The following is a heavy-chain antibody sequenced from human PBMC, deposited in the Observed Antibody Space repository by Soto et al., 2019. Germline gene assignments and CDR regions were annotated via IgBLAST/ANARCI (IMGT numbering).Heavy chain of an antibody. Sequence: SETLSLTCAVSGGSISSSNWWSWVRQPPGKGLEWIGEIYHSGSTNYNPSLKSRVTISIDKSKNQFSLKLSSVTAADTAVFYCARDIGGARHVFATSGANYYYYGMDVWGQGTTVTVSS. CDR1: GGSISSSNW. J-gene: IGHJ6*02. V-gene: IGHV4-4*02. CDR3: ARDIGGARHVFATSGANYYYYGMDV. CDR2: IYHSGST. D-gene: IGHD1-26*01.